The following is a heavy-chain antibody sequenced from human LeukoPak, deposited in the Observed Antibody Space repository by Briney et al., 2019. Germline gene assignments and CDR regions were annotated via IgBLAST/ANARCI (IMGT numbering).Heavy chain of an antibody. V-gene: IGHV1-18*01. CDR2: ISGYNENT. CDR1: GYTFISYG. D-gene: IGHD5-12*01. Sequence: ASVKVSCQASGYTFISYGISWVRQAPGQGLEWMGWISGYNENTNYAQKLQGRVTMTTDTSTSTAYMELRSLRSDDTAVYYCARDRWEVATRFDYWGQGTLVTVSS. CDR3: ARDRWEVATRFDY. J-gene: IGHJ4*02.